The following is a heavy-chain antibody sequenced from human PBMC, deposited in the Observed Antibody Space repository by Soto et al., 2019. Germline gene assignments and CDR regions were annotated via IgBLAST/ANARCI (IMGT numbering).Heavy chain of an antibody. CDR2: IYPGDSDT. J-gene: IGHJ3*02. Sequence: PGESLKISCKGSGYRFSSYWIGWVRQMPGKGLECLGIIYPGDSDTRYSPSFQGQVTISADKSFSTAYLQWSSLKASDTAMYYCARKYYYDSRGYPDAFDIWGQGTMVTVSS. D-gene: IGHD3-22*01. CDR3: ARKYYYDSRGYPDAFDI. CDR1: GYRFSSYW. V-gene: IGHV5-51*01.